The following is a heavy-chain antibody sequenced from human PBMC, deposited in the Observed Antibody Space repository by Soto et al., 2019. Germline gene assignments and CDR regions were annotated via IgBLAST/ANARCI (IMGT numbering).Heavy chain of an antibody. CDR3: AKLSDSDYALSRNWFDP. Sequence: EVQLLESGGGLVQPGGSLRLSCAASGFTFSSYAMSWVRQAPGKGLEWVSAISGSGGSTYYADSVKGRFTISRDNSKNTLYLQMNSLRAEDTAVYYCAKLSDSDYALSRNWFDPWGQGTLVTVSS. CDR2: ISGSGGST. V-gene: IGHV3-23*01. J-gene: IGHJ5*02. D-gene: IGHD4-4*01. CDR1: GFTFSSYA.